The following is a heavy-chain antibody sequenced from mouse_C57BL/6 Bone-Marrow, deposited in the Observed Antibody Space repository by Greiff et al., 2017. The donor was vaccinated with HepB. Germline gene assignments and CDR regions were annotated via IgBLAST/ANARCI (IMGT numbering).Heavy chain of an antibody. D-gene: IGHD2-2*01. CDR2: ISNGGGST. CDR3: ARQAGYPFAY. J-gene: IGHJ3*01. V-gene: IGHV5-12*01. Sequence: DVKLVESGGGLVQPGGSLKLSCAASGFTFSDYYMYWVRQTPEKRLEWVAYISNGGGSTYYPETVKGRFTISSDNAKNTLYLQMSRLKSEDTAMYYCARQAGYPFAYWGQGTLVTVSA. CDR1: GFTFSDYY.